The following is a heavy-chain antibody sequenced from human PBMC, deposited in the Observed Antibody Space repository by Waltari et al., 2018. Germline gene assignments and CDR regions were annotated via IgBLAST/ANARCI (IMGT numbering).Heavy chain of an antibody. CDR3: TTNPPGY. Sequence: EVQLVESGGGLVQSGGSLRLSCADSGSDYWMDWVRQAPGKGLMWVPRVKSDGTSPTYADSVKGRFTVSRDSAKNMLYLQMNSLRAEDTAVYYCTTNPPGYWGQGTLVTVSS. CDR1: GSDYW. J-gene: IGHJ4*02. V-gene: IGHV3-74*01. CDR2: VKSDGTSP.